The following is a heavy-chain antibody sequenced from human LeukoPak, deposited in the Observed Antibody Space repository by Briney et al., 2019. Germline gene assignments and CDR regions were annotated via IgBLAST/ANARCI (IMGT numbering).Heavy chain of an antibody. J-gene: IGHJ4*02. D-gene: IGHD2-15*01. Sequence: SETLSLTCAVYGGSFSVYYWSWIRQPPGKGLEWIGEINHSGSTNYNPSLKSRVTISVDTSKNQFSLKLSSVTAADTAVYYCARSSKVGYCSGGSCWRWGQGTLVTVSS. CDR3: ARSSKVGYCSGGSCWR. V-gene: IGHV4-34*01. CDR2: INHSGST. CDR1: GGSFSVYY.